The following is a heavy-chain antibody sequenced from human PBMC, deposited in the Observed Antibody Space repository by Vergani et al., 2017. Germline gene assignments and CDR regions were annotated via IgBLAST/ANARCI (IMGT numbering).Heavy chain of an antibody. D-gene: IGHD1-7*01. CDR3: ARGDVDDSATGVRELELLFLVGGYYFDH. CDR1: GGSFSGYY. CDR2: INHSGST. Sequence: QVQLQQWGAGLLKPSETLSLTCAVYGGSFSGYYWSWIRQPPGTGLEWIGEINHSGSTNYNPSLKSRVTISVDTAKSQFSLKLSSGTAAATAVYYCARGDVDDSATGVRELELLFLVGGYYFDHWGQGTLVTVSS. V-gene: IGHV4-34*01. J-gene: IGHJ4*02.